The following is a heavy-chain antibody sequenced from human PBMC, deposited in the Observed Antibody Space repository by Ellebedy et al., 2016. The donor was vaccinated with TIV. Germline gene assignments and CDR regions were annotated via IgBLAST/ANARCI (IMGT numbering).Heavy chain of an antibody. CDR1: GFTFNTYT. Sequence: GESLKISXAASGFTFNTYTMNWVRQAPGKGLEWVSSISTSSSYIYYADSVKGRFTISRDNARKSMFLQMNSLRAEDTAVYYCAGDLKGQLTPESWFDPWGQGTLVTVSS. D-gene: IGHD6-6*01. V-gene: IGHV3-21*01. J-gene: IGHJ5*01. CDR3: AGDLKGQLTPESWFDP. CDR2: ISTSSSYI.